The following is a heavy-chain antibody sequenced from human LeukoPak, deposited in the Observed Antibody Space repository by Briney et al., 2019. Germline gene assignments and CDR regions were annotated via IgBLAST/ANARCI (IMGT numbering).Heavy chain of an antibody. CDR1: GFTFSSYG. D-gene: IGHD6-13*01. CDR2: ISYDGGNK. CDR3: AKLVGIAAAGDDY. Sequence: GGSLRLSCAASGFTFSSYGMHWVRQAPGKGLEWVAVISYDGGNKYYADSVKGRFTISRDNSKNTLYLQMNSLRAEDTAVYYCAKLVGIAAAGDDYWGQGTLVTVSS. V-gene: IGHV3-30*18. J-gene: IGHJ4*02.